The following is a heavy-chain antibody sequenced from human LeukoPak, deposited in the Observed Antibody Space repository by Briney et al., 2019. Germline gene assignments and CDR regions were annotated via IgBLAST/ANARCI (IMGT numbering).Heavy chain of an antibody. J-gene: IGHJ5*02. Sequence: SETLSLTCAVSGGSISSSNWWSWVRQPPGKGLEWIGEIYHSGSTNYNPSLKSRVTISVDTSKNQFSLKLSSVTAADTAVYYCARRAYSSSWGWFDPWGQGTLVTVSS. V-gene: IGHV4-4*02. D-gene: IGHD6-13*01. CDR2: IYHSGST. CDR1: GGSISSSNW. CDR3: ARRAYSSSWGWFDP.